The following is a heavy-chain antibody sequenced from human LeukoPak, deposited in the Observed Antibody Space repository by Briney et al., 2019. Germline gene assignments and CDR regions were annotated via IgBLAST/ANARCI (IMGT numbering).Heavy chain of an antibody. CDR3: ARASTHRYNWKSGQLNDAFDI. Sequence: ASVKVSCKASGGTFSSYAISWVRQAPGQGLEWMGRISPYNGNTKYAQKLQGRVTMTTDTSTSTAYMELRSLRSDDTAVYYCARASTHRYNWKSGQLNDAFDIWGQGTMVTVSS. CDR1: GGTFSSYA. CDR2: ISPYNGNT. J-gene: IGHJ3*02. D-gene: IGHD1-20*01. V-gene: IGHV1-18*01.